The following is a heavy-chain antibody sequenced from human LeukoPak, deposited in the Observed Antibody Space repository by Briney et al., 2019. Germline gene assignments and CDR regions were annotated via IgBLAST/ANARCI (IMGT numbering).Heavy chain of an antibody. CDR1: GYAISSDYF. CDR3: ARVLLNYYDSSGGVY. D-gene: IGHD3-22*01. CDR2: LYHNGST. J-gene: IGHJ4*02. Sequence: SETLSLTCTVSGYAISSDYFWGWIRQPPGKGLEWIGSLYHNGSTYYNPSLKSRVTISVDTSKNQFSLKLSSVTAADTAVYYCARVLLNYYDSSGGVYWGQGTLVTVSS. V-gene: IGHV4-38-2*02.